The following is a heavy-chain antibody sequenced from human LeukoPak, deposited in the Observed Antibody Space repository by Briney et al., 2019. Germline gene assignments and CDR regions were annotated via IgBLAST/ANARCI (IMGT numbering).Heavy chain of an antibody. CDR1: GGSISSSYSY. V-gene: IGHV4-39*07. D-gene: IGHD2/OR15-2a*01. J-gene: IGHJ6*02. CDR2: IYYSGST. Sequence: PSETLSLTCTVSGGSISSSYSYWGWIRQPPGKGLEWIGNIYYSGSTYYSPSLTSRVTVSVDTSENQFSLKLSSVTAADTAMYYCARAHSIASYYYGVDVWGQGTTVTVSS. CDR3: ARAHSIASYYYGVDV.